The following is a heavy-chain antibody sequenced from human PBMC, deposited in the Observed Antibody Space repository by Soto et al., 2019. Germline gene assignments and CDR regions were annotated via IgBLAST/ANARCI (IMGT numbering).Heavy chain of an antibody. CDR2: IYHTGTT. CDR1: GGSISSGGYY. Sequence: SETLSLTCTVFGGSISSGGYYWSWIRQHPGKGLEWIGYIYHTGTTYYNMSLKSRVTISVDRSKNQFSLELSSVTAADTAVYYCARGLISGSHYSGGWYYFDSWGQGTQVTVSS. J-gene: IGHJ4*02. CDR3: ARGLISGSHYSGGWYYFDS. V-gene: IGHV4-30-2*01. D-gene: IGHD1-26*01.